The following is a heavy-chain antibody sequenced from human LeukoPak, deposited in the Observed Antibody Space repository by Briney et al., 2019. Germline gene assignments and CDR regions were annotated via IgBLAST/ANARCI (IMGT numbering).Heavy chain of an antibody. J-gene: IGHJ4*02. CDR3: ARETTGAGTARPFDY. CDR1: GGSISSYY. CDR2: IYYSGST. Sequence: SETLSLTCTVSGGSISSYYWSWIRQPPGKGLEWIGYIYYSGSTNYNPSLKSRVTISVDTSKNQFSLKLSSVTAADTAAYFCARETTGAGTARPFDYWGQGTLVTVSS. V-gene: IGHV4-59*12. D-gene: IGHD6-13*01.